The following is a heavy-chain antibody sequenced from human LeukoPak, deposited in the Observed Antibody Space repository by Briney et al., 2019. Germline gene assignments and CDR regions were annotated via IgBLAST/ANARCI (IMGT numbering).Heavy chain of an antibody. CDR3: AKGAPAGYCSSTSCHKTV. V-gene: IGHV3-7*01. Sequence: PGGSLRLSCAASGFTFSSYWMSWVRQAPGKGLEWVANIKQDGSEKYYVDSVKGRFTISRDNAKNSLYLQMNSLRAEDTAVYYCAKGAPAGYCSSTSCHKTVWGQGTLVTVSS. CDR1: GFTFSSYW. D-gene: IGHD2-2*02. CDR2: IKQDGSEK. J-gene: IGHJ4*02.